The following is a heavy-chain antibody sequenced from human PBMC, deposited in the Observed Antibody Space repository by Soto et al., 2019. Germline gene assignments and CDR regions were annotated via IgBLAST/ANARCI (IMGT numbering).Heavy chain of an antibody. D-gene: IGHD3-10*01. CDR3: ARETYYYGSQYNWFDP. J-gene: IGHJ5*02. Sequence: SETLSLTCTVSGGSISSGGYYWSWIRQHPGKGLEWIGYIYYSGSTYYNPSLKSRVTISVDTSKNQFSLKLSSVTAADTAVYYCARETYYYGSQYNWFDPWGQGTLVTVSS. V-gene: IGHV4-31*03. CDR2: IYYSGST. CDR1: GGSISSGGYY.